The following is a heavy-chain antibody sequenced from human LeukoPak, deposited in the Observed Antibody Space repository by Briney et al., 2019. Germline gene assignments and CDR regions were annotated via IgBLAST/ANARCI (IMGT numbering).Heavy chain of an antibody. CDR2: ISSSSSTI. D-gene: IGHD3-22*01. J-gene: IGHJ6*02. CDR1: GFTFSSYS. CDR3: AKANLGPRGYLYDYYYGMDV. Sequence: GGSLRLSCAASGFTFSSYSMNWVRQAPGKGLEWVSYISSSSSTIYYADSVKGRFTISRDNSKNTLYLQMNSLRAEDTAVYYCAKANLGPRGYLYDYYYGMDVWGQGTTVTVSS. V-gene: IGHV3-48*01.